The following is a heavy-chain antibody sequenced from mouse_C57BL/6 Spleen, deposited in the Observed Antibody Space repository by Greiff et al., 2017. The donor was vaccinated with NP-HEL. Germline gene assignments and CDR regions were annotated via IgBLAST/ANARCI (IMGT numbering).Heavy chain of an antibody. CDR2: ISYDGSN. J-gene: IGHJ4*01. V-gene: IGHV3-6*01. CDR3: ARLRSYAMDY. D-gene: IGHD1-1*01. Sequence: EVQLQESGPGLVKPSQSLSLTCSVTGYSITSGYYWNWIRQFPGNKLEWMGYISYDGSNNYNPSLKNRISITRDTSKNQFFLKLNSVTTEDTATYYCARLRSYAMDYWGQGTSVTVSS. CDR1: GYSITSGYY.